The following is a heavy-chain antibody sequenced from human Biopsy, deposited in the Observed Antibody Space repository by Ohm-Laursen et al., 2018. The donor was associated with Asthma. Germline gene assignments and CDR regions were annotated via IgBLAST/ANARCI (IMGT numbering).Heavy chain of an antibody. J-gene: IGHJ4*01. V-gene: IGHV3-9*01. D-gene: IGHD3-22*01. CDR3: AKSADYYDSTDYLDF. Sequence: RSLRLSCTASGFSFDDCAMHWVRQAPGKGLEWVSSISWNSGNIDYAVSVKGRFTISRDNAKNSLYLQMQSLRPEDTAFYYCAKSADYYDSTDYLDFWGRGTLVIVSS. CDR2: ISWNSGNI. CDR1: GFSFDDCA.